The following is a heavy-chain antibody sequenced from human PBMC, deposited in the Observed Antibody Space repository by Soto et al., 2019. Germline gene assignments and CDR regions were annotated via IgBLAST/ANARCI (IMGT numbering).Heavy chain of an antibody. J-gene: IGHJ4*02. Sequence: QVQLQQWGAGLLKPSETLSLTCAVYGGSFSGYYWSWIRQPPGKGLEWIGEINHSGSTNYNPSLKSRVTISVDTSKNQFSLKLSSVTAADTAVYYCARGGGHCSGGSCYPTSHDLDYWGQGTLVTVSS. V-gene: IGHV4-34*01. D-gene: IGHD2-15*01. CDR1: GGSFSGYY. CDR3: ARGGGHCSGGSCYPTSHDLDY. CDR2: INHSGST.